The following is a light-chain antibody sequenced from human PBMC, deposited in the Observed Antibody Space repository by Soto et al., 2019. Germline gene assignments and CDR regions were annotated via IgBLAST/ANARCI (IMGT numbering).Light chain of an antibody. CDR3: QQRSNGPLT. CDR2: DAS. Sequence: DIVLTQSPSTLSLSPGERATLSCRASQSVSSYLAWYQQKPGQAPKLLIYDASNMDTGIPARFSGSGSGTDFTLTISSLEPEDFAVYYCQQRSNGPLTFGGGTKVEIK. J-gene: IGKJ4*01. CDR1: QSVSSY. V-gene: IGKV3-11*01.